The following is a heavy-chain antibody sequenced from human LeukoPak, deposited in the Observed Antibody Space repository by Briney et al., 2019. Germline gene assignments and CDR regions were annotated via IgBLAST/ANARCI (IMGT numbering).Heavy chain of an antibody. D-gene: IGHD3-10*01. CDR3: VRESVPDSQGAY. J-gene: IGHJ4*02. Sequence: VKDSSKQPRYTFTVYPRCSVSHTLGRRGWCMGGIIPVCGTANYAQTVQGRVTITAEESTSTAYMELSSLRSGDTAVYYCVRESVPDSQGAYWGQGTLVTVSS. CDR1: RYTFTVYP. CDR2: IIPVCGTA. V-gene: IGHV1-69*13.